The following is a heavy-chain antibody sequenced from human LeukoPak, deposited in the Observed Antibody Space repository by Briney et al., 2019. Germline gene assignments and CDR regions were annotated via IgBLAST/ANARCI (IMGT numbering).Heavy chain of an antibody. J-gene: IGHJ4*02. Sequence: PGGSLRLSCAASGFTFSSYAMSWVRQAPEKGLEWVSTISGGGGRTWYADSVKGRFTISRDNSKNTVDVQLNSLRAEDTAVYYCAKFRGSEKTAIDCWGQGTLVTVSS. CDR3: AKFRGSEKTAIDC. CDR1: GFTFSSYA. CDR2: ISGGGGRT. V-gene: IGHV3-23*01. D-gene: IGHD6-25*01.